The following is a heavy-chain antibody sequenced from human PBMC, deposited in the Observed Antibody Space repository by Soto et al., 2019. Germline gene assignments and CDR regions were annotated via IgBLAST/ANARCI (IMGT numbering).Heavy chain of an antibody. CDR2: ISGKGGST. Sequence: GGSLRLSCGASGFTLSVYAMTWVRQAPGKGLEWVSAISGKGGSTYYADSVKGRFTISRDNSNSTLHLQRNSLRVEDTAVYYCAKDRTFGPPLVRFDPWGRGTQVTVSS. J-gene: IGHJ5*02. D-gene: IGHD6-6*01. CDR3: AKDRTFGPPLVRFDP. V-gene: IGHV3-23*01. CDR1: GFTLSVYA.